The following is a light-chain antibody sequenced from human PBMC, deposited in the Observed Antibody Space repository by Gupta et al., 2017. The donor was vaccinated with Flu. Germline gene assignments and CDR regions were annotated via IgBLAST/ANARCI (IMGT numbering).Light chain of an antibody. CDR1: QSITSW. CDR2: RTS. J-gene: IGKJ3*01. Sequence: QSPSTRSASVGDRVTSSCRASQSITSWVAWWQQTPGRAPKLLIYRTSALQTGVQSRFSGSGSGTEFTLTSSSLQTDDFATYYCQQYSSFTFGPGTTVDMK. V-gene: IGKV1-5*03. CDR3: QQYSSFT.